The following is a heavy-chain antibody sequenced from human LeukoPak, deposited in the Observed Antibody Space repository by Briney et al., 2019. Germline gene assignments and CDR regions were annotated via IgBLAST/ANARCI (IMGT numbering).Heavy chain of an antibody. Sequence: TGGSLRLSCAASGFTFSSYWMSWVRQAPGKGLEWVANIKQDGSEKYYVDSVKGRFTISRDNAKNSLYLQMNSLRAEDTAVYYCARHNRRRFGELFRGFDFWGQGTLVTVSS. J-gene: IGHJ4*02. V-gene: IGHV3-7*01. CDR2: IKQDGSEK. D-gene: IGHD3-10*01. CDR3: ARHNRRRFGELFRGFDF. CDR1: GFTFSSYW.